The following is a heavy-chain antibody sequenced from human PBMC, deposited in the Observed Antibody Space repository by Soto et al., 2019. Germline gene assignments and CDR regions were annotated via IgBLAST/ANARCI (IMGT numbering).Heavy chain of an antibody. CDR3: TKSVFIWGKNSNYVFDY. Sequence: VQLLESGGGLVQPGGSLRLSCAASGFTFSNYVMTWVRQAPGEGLEWVSAISGTGYNTFYAYSVKGRFTISRDNSKNTVYLQMNSLTAEDAAVYYCTKSVFIWGKNSNYVFDYWGQGTLVTVSS. CDR1: GFTFSNYV. V-gene: IGHV3-23*01. D-gene: IGHD3-16*01. CDR2: ISGTGYNT. J-gene: IGHJ4*02.